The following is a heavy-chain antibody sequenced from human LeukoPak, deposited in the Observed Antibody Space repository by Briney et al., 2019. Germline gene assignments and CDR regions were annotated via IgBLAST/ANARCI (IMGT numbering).Heavy chain of an antibody. D-gene: IGHD2-2*02. CDR2: INAGNGNT. CDR1: GYTFTSYA. Sequence: ASVKVSCKASGYTFTSYAMHWVRQAPGQRLEWMGWINAGNGNTKYSQKFQGRVTMTTDTSTSTAYMELRSLRSDDTAVYYCARAPLVVPAAILGWFDPWGQGTLVTVSS. J-gene: IGHJ5*02. V-gene: IGHV1-3*01. CDR3: ARAPLVVPAAILGWFDP.